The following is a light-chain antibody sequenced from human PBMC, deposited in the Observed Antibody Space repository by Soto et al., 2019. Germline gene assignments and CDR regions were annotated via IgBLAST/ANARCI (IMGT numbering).Light chain of an antibody. CDR1: QSVSSTY. J-gene: IGKJ4*01. Sequence: EIVLTQSPGTLSLSPGERATLSCRASQSVSSTYLAWYQQKPGQAPRLLIYGASSRATGIPEWFSGRGSGTDFTLTISRLEPEDFAVYYCQHYGSLVLTFGGGTKVEIK. CDR3: QHYGSLVLT. CDR2: GAS. V-gene: IGKV3-20*01.